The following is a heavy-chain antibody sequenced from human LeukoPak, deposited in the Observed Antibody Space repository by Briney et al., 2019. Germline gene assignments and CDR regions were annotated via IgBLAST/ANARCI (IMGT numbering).Heavy chain of an antibody. J-gene: IGHJ1*01. CDR1: GFTFDDYG. CDR3: ARDMTTATTCYLQH. Sequence: GGSLRLSCAASGFTFDDYGMSWVRHAPGKGLEWVSSISSSSSYIYYADSVKGRFTISRDNAKNSLYLQMNSLRAEDTAVYYCARDMTTATTCYLQHWGQGTLVTVSS. V-gene: IGHV3-21*01. D-gene: IGHD4-17*01. CDR2: ISSSSSYI.